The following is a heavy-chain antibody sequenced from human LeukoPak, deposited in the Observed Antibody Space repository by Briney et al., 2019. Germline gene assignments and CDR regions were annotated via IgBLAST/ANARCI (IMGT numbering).Heavy chain of an antibody. J-gene: IGHJ4*02. Sequence: SETLSLTCGVKGGSFSDYFWTWIRQPPGKGLEWIGEINHNGVTKYKPSLESRVSISLDTSKSQFSLKLSSVTAADTAVYYCARDVGGPTFDYWGQGTLVTVSS. D-gene: IGHD2-15*01. CDR2: INHNGVT. V-gene: IGHV4-34*01. CDR3: ARDVGGPTFDY. CDR1: GGSFSDYF.